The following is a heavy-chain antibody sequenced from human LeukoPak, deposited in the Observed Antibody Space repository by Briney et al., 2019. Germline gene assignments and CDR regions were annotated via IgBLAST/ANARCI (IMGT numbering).Heavy chain of an antibody. CDR1: GFTLSSYS. CDR3: ARSGNYDC. V-gene: IGHV3-48*02. Sequence: GRSLRLSCAASGFTLSSYSISWVRQAPGKGLEWVSYISSTSSTIYYADSVKGRFTISRDNAKNSLYLQMNSLRDEDTAVYYCARSGNYDCWGQGTLVTVSS. D-gene: IGHD1-1*01. CDR2: ISSTSSTI. J-gene: IGHJ4*02.